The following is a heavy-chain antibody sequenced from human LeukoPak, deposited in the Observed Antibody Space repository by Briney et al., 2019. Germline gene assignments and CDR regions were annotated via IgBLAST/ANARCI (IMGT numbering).Heavy chain of an antibody. CDR2: IYYSGST. J-gene: IGHJ3*02. V-gene: IGHV4-31*03. CDR1: GGSISSGGYY. CDR3: AREYDSSGYSEESAFDI. Sequence: PSETLSLTCTVSGGSISSGGYYWSWIRQHPGKGLEWIGYIYYSGSTYYNPSLKSRVTISVDTSKNQFSLKLSSVTAADTAVYYCAREYDSSGYSEESAFDIWGQGTMVTVSS. D-gene: IGHD3-22*01.